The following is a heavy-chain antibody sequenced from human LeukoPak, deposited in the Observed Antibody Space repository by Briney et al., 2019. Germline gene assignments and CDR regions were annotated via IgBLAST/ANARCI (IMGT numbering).Heavy chain of an antibody. CDR2: IYHSGST. J-gene: IGHJ4*02. D-gene: IGHD4-17*01. Sequence: SGTLPLTCAVSGGSISSSNWWSWVRQPPGKGLEWIGEIYHSGSTNYNPSLKSRVTISVDKSKNQFSLKLSSVTAADTAVYYCARMSDYGDFPSDYWGQGTLVTVSS. CDR1: GGSISSSNW. V-gene: IGHV4-4*02. CDR3: ARMSDYGDFPSDY.